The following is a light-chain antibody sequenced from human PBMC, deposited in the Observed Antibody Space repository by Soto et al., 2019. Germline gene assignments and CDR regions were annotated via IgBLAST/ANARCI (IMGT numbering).Light chain of an antibody. CDR1: SSDVGGYNY. J-gene: IGLJ2*01. Sequence: QSALTQPASVSGSPGQSITISCSGTSSDVGGYNYVSWYQQHPGKAPKLMIFDVSDRPSGVSYRFSGSKSGNTASLTISGLQAEDEAYYYCSSYTSSTTLVVFGGGTKLTVL. CDR3: SSYTSSTTLVV. CDR2: DVS. V-gene: IGLV2-14*03.